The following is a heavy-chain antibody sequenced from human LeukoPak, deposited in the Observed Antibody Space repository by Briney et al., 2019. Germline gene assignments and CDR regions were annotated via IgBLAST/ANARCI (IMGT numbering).Heavy chain of an antibody. Sequence: ASVKVSCKASGGTFSSYAISWVRQAPGQGLEWMGWMNPNSGNTGYAQKFQGRVTMTRDTSTSTVYMELSSLRSEDTAVYYCARGHNGDSAYFDYWGQGTLVTVSS. D-gene: IGHD4-17*01. V-gene: IGHV1-8*02. CDR1: GGTFSSYA. CDR3: ARGHNGDSAYFDY. J-gene: IGHJ4*02. CDR2: MNPNSGNT.